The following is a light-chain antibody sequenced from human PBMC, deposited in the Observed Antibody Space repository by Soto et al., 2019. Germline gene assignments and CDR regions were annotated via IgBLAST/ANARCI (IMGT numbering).Light chain of an antibody. J-gene: IGKJ1*01. CDR3: QQYADWPRT. CDR1: QSVSDW. CDR2: DTS. Sequence: IQMTQSPSTLSASVGDRVTITCRASQSVSDWLAWYQQKPGNPPKLLIYDTSRLESAVPSRFSASGSGTEFTLTISSLQSGDFAVYYCQQYADWPRTFGQGTKVEIK. V-gene: IGKV1-5*01.